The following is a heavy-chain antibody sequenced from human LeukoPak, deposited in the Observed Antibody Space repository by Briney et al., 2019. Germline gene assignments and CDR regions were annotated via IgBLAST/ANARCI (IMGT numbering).Heavy chain of an antibody. CDR2: IWHDGSAE. D-gene: IGHD6-19*01. Sequence: PGRSPRLSCAASGFTFNSHGMYWVRQAPGKGLEWVAVIWHDGSAEFYGDSVRGRFRISRDDSKNTLYLQMDSLRVEDTALYYCAKDHRGGWSGYFDSWGQGTLVTVSS. V-gene: IGHV3-33*06. CDR1: GFTFNSHG. J-gene: IGHJ4*02. CDR3: AKDHRGGWSGYFDS.